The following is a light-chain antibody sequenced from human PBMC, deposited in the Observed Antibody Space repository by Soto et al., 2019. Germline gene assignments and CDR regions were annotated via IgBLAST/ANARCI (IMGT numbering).Light chain of an antibody. V-gene: IGKV3-11*01. Sequence: EVVLTQSPATLYLYPGDRSALSCKASPSVHNFLAWYQQKPGQAPRLLIYGASNRAAGIPARFSGSGSGTDFTLTINSLEPEDFAVYYCQQRSNWPPITFGQGTRLEIK. CDR3: QQRSNWPPIT. J-gene: IGKJ5*01. CDR1: PSVHNF. CDR2: GAS.